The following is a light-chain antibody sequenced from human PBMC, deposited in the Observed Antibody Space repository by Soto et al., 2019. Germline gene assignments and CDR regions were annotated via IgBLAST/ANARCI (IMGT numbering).Light chain of an antibody. CDR2: WAS. V-gene: IGKV4-1*01. Sequence: DIVMTQSPDSLAVSLGERSTINCKSSRSVLYSSNNKNYLVWYQQKSGQPPKLLISWASIRESGVPDRFSGSGSGTDFTLTISSLQAEDVAVYYCQQYYSTPPTFXQGTKVDIK. CDR1: RSVLYSSNNKNY. CDR3: QQYYSTPPT. J-gene: IGKJ1*01.